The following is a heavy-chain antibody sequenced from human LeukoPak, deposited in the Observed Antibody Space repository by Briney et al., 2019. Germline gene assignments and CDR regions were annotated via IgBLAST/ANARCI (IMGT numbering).Heavy chain of an antibody. D-gene: IGHD3-10*01. Sequence: GGSLRLSCAASGFTFINAWMSWVRQAPGKRLEWVGRIKSKTDGGTADHRTPVKGRFIISRDDSKSTLYLQMNSLRTEDTAVYYCTTVGPSGSHYPLDSWGQGTLVTVSS. CDR3: TTVGPSGSHYPLDS. CDR1: GFTFINAW. V-gene: IGHV3-15*01. CDR2: IKSKTDGGTA. J-gene: IGHJ4*02.